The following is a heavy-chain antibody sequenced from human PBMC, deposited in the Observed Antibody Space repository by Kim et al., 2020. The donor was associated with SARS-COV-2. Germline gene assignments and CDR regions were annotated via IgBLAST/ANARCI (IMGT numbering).Heavy chain of an antibody. CDR2: INHSGST. V-gene: IGHV4-34*01. J-gene: IGHJ4*02. CDR3: ALSQQLEILFDY. CDR1: GGSFSGYY. D-gene: IGHD6-13*01. Sequence: SETLSLTCAVYGGSFSGYYWSWIRQPPGKGLEWIGEINHSGSTNYNPSLKSRVTISVDTSKNQFSLKLSSVTAADTAVYYCALSQQLEILFDYWGQGTLVTVSS.